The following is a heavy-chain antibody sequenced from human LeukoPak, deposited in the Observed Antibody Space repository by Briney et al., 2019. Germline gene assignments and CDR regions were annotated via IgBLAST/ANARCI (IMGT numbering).Heavy chain of an antibody. J-gene: IGHJ3*02. CDR1: GGSISSGDYY. CDR3: ARRRWSGSHTQRGRAFDI. V-gene: IGHV4-30-4*08. D-gene: IGHD1-26*01. CDR2: IYYSGST. Sequence: PSQTLSLTCTVSGGSISSGDYYWSWIRQPPGKGLEWIGYIYYSGSTYYNPSLKSRVTISVDTSKNQFSLKLSSVTAADTAVYYCARRRWSGSHTQRGRAFDIWGQGTMVTVSS.